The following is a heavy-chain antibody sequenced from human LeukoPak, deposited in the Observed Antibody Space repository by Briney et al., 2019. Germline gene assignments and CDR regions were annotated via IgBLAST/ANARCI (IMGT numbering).Heavy chain of an antibody. Sequence: PGRSLRLSCAASGFTFSSYAMHWVRQAPGKGLEWVAVISYDGSNKYYADSVKGRFTISRDNSKNTLYLQMNSLRAEDTAVYYCARGQGYSYGPVYYGMDVWGQGTTVTVSS. J-gene: IGHJ6*02. CDR2: ISYDGSNK. CDR1: GFTFSSYA. CDR3: ARGQGYSYGPVYYGMDV. D-gene: IGHD5-18*01. V-gene: IGHV3-30-3*01.